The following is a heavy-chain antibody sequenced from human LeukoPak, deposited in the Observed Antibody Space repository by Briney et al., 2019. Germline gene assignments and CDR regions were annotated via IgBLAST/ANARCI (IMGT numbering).Heavy chain of an antibody. CDR2: IKQDASEK. CDR1: GFTFSSYW. CDR3: ARDSNNYYYMDV. J-gene: IGHJ6*03. V-gene: IGHV3-7*01. Sequence: GGSLRLSCAASGFTFSSYWMSWVRQAPGKGLEWMAKIKQDASEKYYVDSVKGRFTISRDNAKNSLYLQMNSLRAEDTSVYYCARDSNNYYYMDVWGKGTTVTVSS. D-gene: IGHD3-3*02.